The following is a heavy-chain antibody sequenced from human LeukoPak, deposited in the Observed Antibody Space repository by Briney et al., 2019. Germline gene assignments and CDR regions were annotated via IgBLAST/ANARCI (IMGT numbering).Heavy chain of an antibody. V-gene: IGHV4-59*01. Sequence: SETLSLTCTVSGGSISSYYWSWIRQPPEKGLEWIGYIYYSGSTNYNPSLKSRVTISVDTSKNKFSLKLSSVTAADTAVYYCARVVGHDSSGYYAGDFDYWGQGTLVTVSS. CDR2: IYYSGST. CDR1: GGSISSYY. CDR3: ARVVGHDSSGYYAGDFDY. D-gene: IGHD3-22*01. J-gene: IGHJ4*02.